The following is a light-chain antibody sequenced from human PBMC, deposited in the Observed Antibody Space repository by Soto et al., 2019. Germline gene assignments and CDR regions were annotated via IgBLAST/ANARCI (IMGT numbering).Light chain of an antibody. J-gene: IGKJ2*01. CDR2: KAS. V-gene: IGKV1-5*03. Sequence: DVQMTQSPSTLSASVGDRVTITCRASQSIGTWLAWYQQKPGKAPNLLIYKASSLESGVPSRFSGSGSGTEFTLTISSLQPDDYATYSCQQYDSYSFTFCQGTKLEIK. CDR3: QQYDSYSFT. CDR1: QSIGTW.